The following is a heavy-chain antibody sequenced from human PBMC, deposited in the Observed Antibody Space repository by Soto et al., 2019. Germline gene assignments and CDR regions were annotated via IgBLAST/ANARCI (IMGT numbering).Heavy chain of an antibody. J-gene: IGHJ4*02. CDR1: GFTFSSYA. V-gene: IGHV3-64D*06. CDR2: ISSNGGST. D-gene: IGHD3-22*01. CDR3: GKEGAPPPRNYYDSSAPY. Sequence: EVQLVESGGGLVQPGGSLRLSCSASGFTFSSYAMHWVRQAPGKGLEYVSAISSNGGSTYYADSVKGRFTISRDNSKNTLYLQMSRPGAEETAVYYCGKEGAPPPRNYYDSSAPYWGQGTLVTVSS.